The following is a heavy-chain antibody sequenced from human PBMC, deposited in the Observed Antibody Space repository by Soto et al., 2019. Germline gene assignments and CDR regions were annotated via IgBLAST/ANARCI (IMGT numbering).Heavy chain of an antibody. Sequence: EVQLLESGGGLVQPGGSLRLSCAASGFTFSTYAMSWVRQAPGKGLEWVSAISGRGGNTYYADSVKGRFTIYRDNSKNTLYLQMNSLRAEDTAVYYCAKGEDDSSGYYSRSLDYWGQGTLVTVSS. J-gene: IGHJ4*02. D-gene: IGHD3-22*01. CDR1: GFTFSTYA. V-gene: IGHV3-23*01. CDR2: ISGRGGNT. CDR3: AKGEDDSSGYYSRSLDY.